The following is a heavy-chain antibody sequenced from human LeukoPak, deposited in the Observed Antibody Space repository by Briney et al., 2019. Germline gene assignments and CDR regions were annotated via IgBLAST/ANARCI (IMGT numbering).Heavy chain of an antibody. Sequence: GRSLRLSCAASGFTFSSYGMHWVRQAPGKGLEWVSVLIGSSGSTDYADSVKGRFTISRDNSKNTVFLQMNSLRAEDTAIYYCAKGAYDYIEIGYFDSWGQGTLVTVSS. CDR1: GFTFSSYG. D-gene: IGHD5-12*01. CDR2: LIGSSGST. CDR3: AKGAYDYIEIGYFDS. J-gene: IGHJ4*02. V-gene: IGHV3-23*01.